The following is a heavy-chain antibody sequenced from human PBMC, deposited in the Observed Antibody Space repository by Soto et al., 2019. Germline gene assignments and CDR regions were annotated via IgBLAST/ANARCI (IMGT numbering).Heavy chain of an antibody. D-gene: IGHD4-17*01. CDR2: IWYDGSNK. V-gene: IGHV3-33*01. CDR1: GFTFSSYG. Sequence: PGGSLRLSCAASGFTFSSYGMHWVRQAPGKGLEWVAVIWYDGSNKYYADSVKGRFTISRDNSKNTLYLQMNSLRAEDTAVYYCARDKLDYAGRDAFDIWGQGAMVTVSS. CDR3: ARDKLDYAGRDAFDI. J-gene: IGHJ3*02.